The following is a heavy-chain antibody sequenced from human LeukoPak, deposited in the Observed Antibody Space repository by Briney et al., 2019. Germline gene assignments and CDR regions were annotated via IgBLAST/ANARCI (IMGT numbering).Heavy chain of an antibody. CDR2: IHHSGST. CDR1: GGSFSGYY. V-gene: IGHV4-34*01. D-gene: IGHD6-13*01. Sequence: SETLSLTCAVYGGSFSGYYWSWIRQPPGKGLEWRGEIHHSGSTNYNPSLKSRVNISVDTSKNQFSLKLSSVTAADTAVYYCARESVSYSSSWYFDYWGQGTLVTVSS. CDR3: ARESVSYSSSWYFDY. J-gene: IGHJ4*02.